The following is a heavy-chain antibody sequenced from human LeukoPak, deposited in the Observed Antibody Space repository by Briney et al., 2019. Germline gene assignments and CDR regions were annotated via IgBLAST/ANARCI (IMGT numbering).Heavy chain of an antibody. Sequence: ASVKVSCKASGYTFTSYGISWVRQAPGQGLEWMGWISAYNGNANYAQKLQGRVTMTTETSTSTAYMELRSLRSDDTAVYYCARESPLSGYYASYNWFDPWGQGTLVTVSS. CDR3: ARESPLSGYYASYNWFDP. D-gene: IGHD3-22*01. CDR1: GYTFTSYG. V-gene: IGHV1-18*04. J-gene: IGHJ5*02. CDR2: ISAYNGNA.